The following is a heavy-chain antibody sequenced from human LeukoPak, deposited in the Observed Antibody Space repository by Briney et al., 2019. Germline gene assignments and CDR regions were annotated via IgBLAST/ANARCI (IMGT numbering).Heavy chain of an antibody. J-gene: IGHJ4*02. CDR2: VYTSGST. CDR3: ARLQWLSTPFFDY. Sequence: SETLSLTCTVSGASISSGSYDWSWIRQPAGKGLEWIGRVYTSGSTNYNPSLKSRVNISLDTPKNQFSLKLISVTAADPAVYFCARLQWLSTPFFDYWGQGTLVTVSS. V-gene: IGHV4-61*02. CDR1: GASISSGSYD. D-gene: IGHD6-19*01.